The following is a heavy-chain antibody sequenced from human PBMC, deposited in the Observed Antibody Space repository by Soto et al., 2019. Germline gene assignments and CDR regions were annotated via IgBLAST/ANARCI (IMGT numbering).Heavy chain of an antibody. CDR2: IKQDGSVK. CDR3: PKLPGDYTVFDY. CDR1: GFTFSNYW. D-gene: IGHD4-17*01. J-gene: IGHJ4*02. V-gene: IGHV3-7*03. Sequence: GGSLRLSCAPSGFTFSNYWMSWVRQAPGQGLEWVASIKQDGSVKHYVDSVKGRFTISRDNAEKSLHLQMNSLRAEDTAVYYCPKLPGDYTVFDYWGQGARVTVSS.